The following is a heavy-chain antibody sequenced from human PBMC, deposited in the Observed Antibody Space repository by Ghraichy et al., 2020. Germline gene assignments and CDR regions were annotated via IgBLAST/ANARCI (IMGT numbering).Heavy chain of an antibody. J-gene: IGHJ2*01. CDR1: GESFSSYY. CDR3: ARGRVKADL. V-gene: IGHV4-34*01. Sequence: SETLSLTCAVYGESFSSYYWTWIRQPPGRGLEWIGEFNHYGGTNYNPTLKSRATISVDTSKNQFSLKLTSVTAADTATYYCARGRVKADLWGRGTLVTVSS. D-gene: IGHD3-3*01. CDR2: FNHYGGT.